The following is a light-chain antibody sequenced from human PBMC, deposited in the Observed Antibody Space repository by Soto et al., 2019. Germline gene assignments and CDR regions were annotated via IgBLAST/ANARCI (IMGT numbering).Light chain of an antibody. J-gene: IGLJ1*01. CDR3: SSFTSSSTFV. CDR2: DVS. Sequence: QSALAQPASVSGSPGHSITISCTGTSSDVGRYNYVSWFQQHPGKAPKLMIFDVSNWPSGVSDRFSGSKSGNTASLTISGLQAEDEADYYCSSFTSSSTFVFGTGTKLTVL. V-gene: IGLV2-14*01. CDR1: SSDVGRYNY.